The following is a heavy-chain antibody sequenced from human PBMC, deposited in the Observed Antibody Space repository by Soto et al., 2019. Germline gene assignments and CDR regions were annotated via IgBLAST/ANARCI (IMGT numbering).Heavy chain of an antibody. CDR1: GYTFTGYY. V-gene: IGHV1-2*02. D-gene: IGHD3-3*01. CDR3: AGGTIFGVLWFDP. Sequence: ASVKVSCKASGYTFTGYYMHWVRQAPGQGLEWMGWINPNSGGTNYAQKFQGRVTMTRDTSISTAYMELSRLRSDDTAVYYCAGGTIFGVLWFDPWGQGTLVTVSS. CDR2: INPNSGGT. J-gene: IGHJ5*02.